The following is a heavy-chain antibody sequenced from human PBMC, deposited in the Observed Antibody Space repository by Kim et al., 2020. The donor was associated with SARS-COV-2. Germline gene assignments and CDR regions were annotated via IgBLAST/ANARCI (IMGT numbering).Heavy chain of an antibody. CDR3: ARDSDSDYYDSSGSGY. D-gene: IGHD3-22*01. V-gene: IGHV3-21*01. J-gene: IGHJ4*02. Sequence: VKGRFTISRDNAKNSLYLQMNSLRAEDTAVYYCARDSDSDYYDSSGSGYWGQGTLVTVSS.